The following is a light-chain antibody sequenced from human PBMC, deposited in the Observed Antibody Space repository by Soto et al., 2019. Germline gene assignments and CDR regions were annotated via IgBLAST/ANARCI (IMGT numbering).Light chain of an antibody. CDR2: KAS. CDR1: QTISSW. V-gene: IGKV1-5*03. CDR3: QHYNSYSEA. Sequence: DIQMTQSPSTLSGSVGDRVTITCRASQTISSWLAWYQQKPGKAPKLLIYKASTLKSGVPSRFSGSGSGTEFTLNISSLQPDDFETYYCQHYNSYSEAFGQGIKV. J-gene: IGKJ1*01.